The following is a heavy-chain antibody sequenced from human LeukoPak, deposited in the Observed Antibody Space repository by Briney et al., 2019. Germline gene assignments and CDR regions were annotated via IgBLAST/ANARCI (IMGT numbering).Heavy chain of an antibody. D-gene: IGHD5-12*01. V-gene: IGHV4-59*08. CDR2: IYYSGST. CDR1: GGSISSYY. Sequence: SETLSLTCTVSGGSISSYYWSWIRQPPGKGLEWIGYIYYSGSTNYNPSLKSRVTISVDTSKNQFSLKLSSVTAADTAVYYCARGGFSDKNWFDPWGQGTLVTVSS. J-gene: IGHJ5*02. CDR3: ARGGFSDKNWFDP.